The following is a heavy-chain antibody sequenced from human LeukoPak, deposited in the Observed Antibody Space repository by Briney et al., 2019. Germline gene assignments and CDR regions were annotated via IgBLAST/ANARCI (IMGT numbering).Heavy chain of an antibody. D-gene: IGHD5-18*01. CDR3: ARARIQLWSYYYYYYGMDV. J-gene: IGHJ6*02. CDR2: IYDSGST. V-gene: IGHV4-39*01. CDR1: GGSIRSSYYY. Sequence: SETLSLTCTVSGGSIRSSYYYWGWIRQPPGKGLEWIGSIYDSGSTYYNPSLKSRVTISVDTSKNQFSLKLSSVTAADTAVYYCARARIQLWSYYYYYYGMDVWGQGTTVTVSS.